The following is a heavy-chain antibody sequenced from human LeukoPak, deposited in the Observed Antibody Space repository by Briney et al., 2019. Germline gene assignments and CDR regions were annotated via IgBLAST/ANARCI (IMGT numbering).Heavy chain of an antibody. D-gene: IGHD5-18*01. CDR3: ARGSYGYFDY. CDR1: GFTFGRYW. Sequence: GGSLRLSCAASGFTFGRYWMTWVRQAPGTGLELVANIKEDGSEKYYVDSVKGRFTISRDNAKNTLYLQMNSLRAEDTAVYYCARGSYGYFDYWGQGTLVTVSS. CDR2: IKEDGSEK. V-gene: IGHV3-7*01. J-gene: IGHJ4*02.